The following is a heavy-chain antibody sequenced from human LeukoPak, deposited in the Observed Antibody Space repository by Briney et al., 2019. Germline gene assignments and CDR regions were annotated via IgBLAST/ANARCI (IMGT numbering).Heavy chain of an antibody. CDR1: GGSISSSSYY. J-gene: IGHJ4*02. V-gene: IGHV4-39*01. Sequence: SETLSLTCTVSGGSISSSSYYWGWIRQPPGKGLEWIGSIYYSGSTYYNPSLKSRVTISVDTSKNQFSLKLSSVTAADTAVYYCARSLGKRTLFDYWGQGTLVTVSS. CDR3: ARSLGKRTLFDY. CDR2: IYYSGST. D-gene: IGHD4-23*01.